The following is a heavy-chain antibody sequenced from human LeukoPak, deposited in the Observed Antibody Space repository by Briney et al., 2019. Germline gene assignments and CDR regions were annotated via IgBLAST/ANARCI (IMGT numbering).Heavy chain of an antibody. CDR3: GLTLAASGHLRDALTDY. CDR2: INHSGST. D-gene: IGHD5/OR15-5a*01. V-gene: IGHV4-34*01. CDR1: GGSFSGYY. Sequence: SETLSLTCAVYGGSFSGYYWSWIRQPPGKGLEWIGEINHSGSTNYNPSLKSRVTISVDTSKNQFSLKVSSVTAADTAVYYCGLTLAASGHLRDALTDYWGQGTLVTVSS. J-gene: IGHJ4*02.